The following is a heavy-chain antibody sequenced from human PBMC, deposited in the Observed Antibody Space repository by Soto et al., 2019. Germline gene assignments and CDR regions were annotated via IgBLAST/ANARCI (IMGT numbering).Heavy chain of an antibody. J-gene: IGHJ4*02. CDR1: GFTVSSNY. D-gene: IGHD1-1*01. CDR3: AGATGRY. CDR2: IYSGGNT. Sequence: EVQLVETGGGLIQPGGSLRLSCTASGFTVSSNYMTWVRQAPGKGLEWVSVIYSGGNTYYADSVKGRFTSSRDKSKNTLYLQMNGLRAEDTAGYYCAGATGRYWGQGTLVTVSS. V-gene: IGHV3-53*02.